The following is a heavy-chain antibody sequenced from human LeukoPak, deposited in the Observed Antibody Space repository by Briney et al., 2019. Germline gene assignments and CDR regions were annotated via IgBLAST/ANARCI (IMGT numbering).Heavy chain of an antibody. J-gene: IGHJ4*02. CDR3: ARDPVLGAPDYLDY. CDR1: GFPFNDYV. D-gene: IGHD1-26*01. Sequence: GVSLRLSCTVSGFPFNDYVIHWVRQAPGKGLEWVAVTSADERIKIYNDSVRGRFTISRDNSKNTQYLQMNSLRVEDTAVYYCARDPVLGAPDYLDYWGRGTLVSVSS. V-gene: IGHV3-30*03. CDR2: TSADERIK.